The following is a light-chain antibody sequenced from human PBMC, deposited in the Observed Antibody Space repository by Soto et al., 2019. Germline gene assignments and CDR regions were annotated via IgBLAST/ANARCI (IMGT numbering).Light chain of an antibody. CDR2: KAS. J-gene: IGKJ1*01. Sequence: DIQMTQSPSTLSASVGDRVTITCLASQSISSWVAWYQQKPGKAPKLLIYKASSVESGVPSRFSGSGSGTEFTLTISSLQHDYFATYSCQQYNSYWTCGQGTKVEIK. V-gene: IGKV1-5*03. CDR3: QQYNSYWT. CDR1: QSISSW.